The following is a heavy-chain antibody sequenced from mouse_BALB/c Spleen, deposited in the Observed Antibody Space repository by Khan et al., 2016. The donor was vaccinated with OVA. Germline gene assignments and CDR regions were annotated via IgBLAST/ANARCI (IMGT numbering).Heavy chain of an antibody. CDR3: ARRYDFFAS. D-gene: IGHD2-14*01. CDR1: GYSFTIYY. Sequence: VQLKQSGPDLVKPGASVKISCKASGYSFTIYYMSWVKQSHGKSLEWIGRVNPNTDNPNYNQEFKGKAILTVDKSSNTAYMELRSQTSENSAVYCWARRYDFFASWGQGTLVTVSA. V-gene: IGHV1-26*01. J-gene: IGHJ3*01. CDR2: VNPNTDNP.